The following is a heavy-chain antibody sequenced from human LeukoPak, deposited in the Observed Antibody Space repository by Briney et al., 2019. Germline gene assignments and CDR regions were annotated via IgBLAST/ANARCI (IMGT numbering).Heavy chain of an antibody. D-gene: IGHD4-11*01. J-gene: IGHJ4*02. V-gene: IGHV3-33*06. CDR2: IWNDGTDK. CDR1: GFTFSHYG. CDR3: AKDAQRGFDFSNSLES. Sequence: PGGSLRLSCATPGFTFSHYGMQWVREAPGKGLGRVAVIWNDGTDKYYGDSVKGRFTISRDNSKNTVYLQMNSLRVEDTAVYYCAKDAQRGFDFSNSLESWGQGTLVTVSS.